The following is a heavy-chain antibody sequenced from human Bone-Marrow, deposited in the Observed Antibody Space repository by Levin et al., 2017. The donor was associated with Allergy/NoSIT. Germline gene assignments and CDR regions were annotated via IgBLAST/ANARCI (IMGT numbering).Heavy chain of an antibody. D-gene: IGHD6-19*01. CDR2: IFYSGST. CDR1: GGSISSGDYC. J-gene: IGHJ3*02. Sequence: LILSCTVSGGSISSGDYCWSWIRQPPGKGLEWIGNIFYSGSTYYNPSLKSRIAISLDTSKNQVSLKLSSVTAADTAVYYCVRDVSGWFSYAFEIWGQGTMVTVSS. V-gene: IGHV4-30-4*01. CDR3: VRDVSGWFSYAFEI.